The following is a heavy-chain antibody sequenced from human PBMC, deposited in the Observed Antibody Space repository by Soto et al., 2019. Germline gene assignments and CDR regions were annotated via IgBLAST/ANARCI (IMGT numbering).Heavy chain of an antibody. CDR2: IYWDDGK. Sequence: QITLKESGPTLVKPTQTLTLTCTFSGFSLSTSGVGVGWIRQSPGKALDWLALIYWDDGKRYSPSLKSRLTITKDISKHQSVPKMSNTDPVDTAAYYCAHSRPHQVSYYWGQGTLVTVSS. CDR1: GFSLSTSGVG. V-gene: IGHV2-5*02. J-gene: IGHJ4*02. CDR3: AHSRPHQVSYY. D-gene: IGHD2-2*01.